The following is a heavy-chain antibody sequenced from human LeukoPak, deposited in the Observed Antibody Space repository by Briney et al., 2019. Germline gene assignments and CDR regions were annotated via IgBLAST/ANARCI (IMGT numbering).Heavy chain of an antibody. D-gene: IGHD2-8*02. V-gene: IGHV3-23*01. CDR3: ARHYSGGVFDI. CDR1: GFTFNTYA. Sequence: PGGSLRLSCAASGFTFNTYAMSCVRQAPGKGLEWVSSISYSGGSTYYADSVKGRFTISRDNSMNTLYLQMSSLRAEDTALYYCARHYSGGVFDIWGQGTMVTVSS. J-gene: IGHJ3*02. CDR2: ISYSGGST.